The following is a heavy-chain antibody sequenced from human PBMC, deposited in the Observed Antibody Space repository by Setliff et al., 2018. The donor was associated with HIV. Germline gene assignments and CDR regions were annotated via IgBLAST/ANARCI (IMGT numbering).Heavy chain of an antibody. J-gene: IGHJ6*03. D-gene: IGHD6-19*01. CDR3: AKGVAGLQYYYYYMDA. Sequence: SETLSLTCAVYGGSFSGYYWTWIRQPPGKGLEWIGEITHSGSTNYNPSLETRVTISVDTSKNQFSLKLSSVTAADTAVYYCAKGVAGLQYYYYYMDAWG. CDR2: ITHSGST. V-gene: IGHV4-34*01. CDR1: GGSFSGYY.